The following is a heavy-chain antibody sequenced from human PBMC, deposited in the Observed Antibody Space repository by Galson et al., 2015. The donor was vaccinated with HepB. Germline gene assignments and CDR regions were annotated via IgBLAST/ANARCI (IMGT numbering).Heavy chain of an antibody. V-gene: IGHV3-11*06. D-gene: IGHD3-22*01. CDR3: ARHYYNSSSYPSHVNY. CDR2: ISGSSTYT. CDR1: GFTFSDYY. J-gene: IGHJ4*02. Sequence: SLRLSCAASGFTFSDYYMGWIRQAPGKGLEWVSYISGSSTYTNYADSVKGRFTISRDNAKNSLFLQMNSLRAEDTAVYYCARHYYNSSSYPSHVNYWGQGTLVTVSS.